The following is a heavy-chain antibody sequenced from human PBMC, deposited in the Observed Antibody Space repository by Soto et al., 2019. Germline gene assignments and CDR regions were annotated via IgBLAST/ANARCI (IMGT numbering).Heavy chain of an antibody. CDR1: GGSISSSNW. Sequence: SETLSLTCAVSGGSISSSNWWSWVRQPPGKGLEWIGGIYHSGSTYYNPSLERRVTIPVDKSKNQFSLKLMSLSAADTAVYYCGRLEGLATISYYFDYWGQGALVTVSS. CDR2: IYHSGST. D-gene: IGHD3-9*01. CDR3: GRLEGLATISYYFDY. J-gene: IGHJ4*02. V-gene: IGHV4-4*02.